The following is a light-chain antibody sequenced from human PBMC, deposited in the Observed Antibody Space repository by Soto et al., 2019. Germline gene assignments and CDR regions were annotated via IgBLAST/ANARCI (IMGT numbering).Light chain of an antibody. J-gene: IGLJ2*01. V-gene: IGLV3-21*04. CDR1: NIGSKS. CDR3: QVWDSSSDHPV. CDR2: YDS. Sequence: SYELTQPPSVSVAPGKTARITCGGNNIGSKSVHWYQRKPGQAPVVVIYYDSDRPSGIPERFSASNSGNTATLTISGVEAGDEADYYCQVWDSSSDHPVFGGGTKVTVL.